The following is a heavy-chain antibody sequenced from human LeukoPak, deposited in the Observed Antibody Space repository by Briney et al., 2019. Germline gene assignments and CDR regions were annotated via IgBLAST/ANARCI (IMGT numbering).Heavy chain of an antibody. CDR2: MNPNSGNT. J-gene: IGHJ4*02. CDR1: GYTFTSYD. D-gene: IGHD1-26*01. Sequence: ASVKVSCKASGYTFTSYDINWVRQATGQGLEWMGWMNPNSGNTGYAQKFQGRVTMTRNTSISTAYMELSSLRSEDTAVYYCAGEWELLSYFDYWGQGTLVTVSS. V-gene: IGHV1-8*01. CDR3: AGEWELLSYFDY.